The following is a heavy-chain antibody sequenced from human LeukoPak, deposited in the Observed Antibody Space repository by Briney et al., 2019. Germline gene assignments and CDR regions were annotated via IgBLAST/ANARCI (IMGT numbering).Heavy chain of an antibody. CDR2: ISRSGSTI. D-gene: IGHD6-6*01. CDR3: ARETSRWYSNSSEFDY. CDR1: GFTFSSYE. J-gene: IGHJ4*02. V-gene: IGHV3-48*03. Sequence: GGSLRLSCAASGFTFSSYEMNWVRQAPGKGLEWVSYISRSGSTIYYADSVKGRFTISRDNAKNSLYLQMNSLRAEDTAVYYCARETSRWYSNSSEFDYWGQGTQVTVSS.